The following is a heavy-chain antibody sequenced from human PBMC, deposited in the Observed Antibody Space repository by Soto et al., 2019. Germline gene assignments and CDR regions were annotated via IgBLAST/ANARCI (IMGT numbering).Heavy chain of an antibody. D-gene: IGHD6-13*01. V-gene: IGHV6-1*01. Sequence: PSQTLSLTCPISGDSVSSNSAAWNWISQSPSRGLEWLGRTYYRSKWYNDYAVSVKSRITINPDTSKNQFSLQLNSVTPEDTAVYYCARNEKQLGPYYYGMDVWGQGTTVTVSS. CDR2: TYYRSKWYN. CDR3: ARNEKQLGPYYYGMDV. J-gene: IGHJ6*02. CDR1: GDSVSSNSAA.